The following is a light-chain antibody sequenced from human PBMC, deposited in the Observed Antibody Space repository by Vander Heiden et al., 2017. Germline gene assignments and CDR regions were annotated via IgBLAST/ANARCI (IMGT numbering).Light chain of an antibody. CDR1: TLSRYY. Sequence: SSELTQDPAVSVALGQTVRISCQGDTLSRYYASWYQQKPGQAPVLVIYGKNNRPSGIPDRFSGSSSGDTESLTITGAQAEDEADYYCNSRDSTGRQVLFGGGTKVTVL. CDR2: GKN. J-gene: IGLJ2*01. V-gene: IGLV3-19*01. CDR3: NSRDSTGRQVL.